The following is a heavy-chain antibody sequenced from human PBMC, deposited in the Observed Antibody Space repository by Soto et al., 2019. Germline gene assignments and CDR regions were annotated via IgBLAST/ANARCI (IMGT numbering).Heavy chain of an antibody. CDR2: ITHSGSP. J-gene: IGHJ3*02. D-gene: IGHD3-22*01. Sequence: QVQLQQWGAGLLKPSETLSPTCAVYGGSFRGYYWRWIRQPPGKGLEWIGEITHSGSPNYNPSLKSRVTISVDTSKNQFSLKLSSVTAADTAVYYCARGRGITMIVVVQPSGAFDIWGQGTMVTVSS. CDR1: GGSFRGYY. V-gene: IGHV4-34*01. CDR3: ARGRGITMIVVVQPSGAFDI.